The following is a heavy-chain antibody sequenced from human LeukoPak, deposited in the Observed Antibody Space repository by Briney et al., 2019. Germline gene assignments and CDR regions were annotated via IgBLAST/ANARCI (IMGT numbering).Heavy chain of an antibody. CDR2: INPSGGST. J-gene: IGHJ6*02. CDR1: GYTFTRYY. D-gene: IGHD6-13*01. CDR3: ARGESSRWSSPVSTTHFYSTMDV. Sequence: GASVKVSCKASGYTFTRYYMHWVRQAPGQGLEWMGIINPSGGSTSYAQKFQGRVTMTRDTSTSTVYMELSSLRSEDTAVYYCARGESSRWSSPVSTTHFYSTMDVWGQGTTVTVSS. V-gene: IGHV1-46*01.